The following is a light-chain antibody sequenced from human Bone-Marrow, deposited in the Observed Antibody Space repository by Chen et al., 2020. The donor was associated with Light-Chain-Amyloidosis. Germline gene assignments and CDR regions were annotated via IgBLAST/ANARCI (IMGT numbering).Light chain of an antibody. Sequence: SYELSQPPSVSLSPGQTARLTCPGDDLLMNYADWFQQKQGQAPVLVIHRGTERPSGISERCAGSISGTTATLTISGVQAEDEADYHCQSADSSGTYEGIFGGGTKLTVL. J-gene: IGLJ2*01. CDR2: RGT. CDR1: DLLMNY. CDR3: QSADSSGTYEGI. V-gene: IGLV3-25*03.